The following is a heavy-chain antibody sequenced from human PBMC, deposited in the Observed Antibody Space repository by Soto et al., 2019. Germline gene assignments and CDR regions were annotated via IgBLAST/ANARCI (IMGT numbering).Heavy chain of an antibody. D-gene: IGHD5-18*01. Sequence: QVQLVESGGGVVQPGRSLRLSCAASGFTFSSYGMHWVRQAPGKGLEWVAVIWYDGSNKYYADSVKGRFTISRDNSKNTLYLQMNSLRAEDTAVYYCAREWRVIRGYRDYYYYYGMDVW. CDR3: AREWRVIRGYRDYYYYYGMDV. CDR1: GFTFSSYG. V-gene: IGHV3-33*01. CDR2: IWYDGSNK. J-gene: IGHJ6*01.